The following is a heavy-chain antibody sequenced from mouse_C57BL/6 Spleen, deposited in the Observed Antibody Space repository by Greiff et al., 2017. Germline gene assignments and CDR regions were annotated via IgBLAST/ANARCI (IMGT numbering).Heavy chain of an antibody. CDR1: GFTFSDYG. D-gene: IGHD4-1*01. CDR2: ISSGSSTI. V-gene: IGHV5-17*01. J-gene: IGHJ4*01. Sequence: DVKLVESGGGLVKPGGSLKLSCAASGFTFSDYGMHWVRQAPEKGLEWVAYISSGSSTIYYADTVKGRFTISRDNAKNTLFLQMTSLRSEDTAMYYCARPELGMRAMDYWGQGTSVTVSS. CDR3: ARPELGMRAMDY.